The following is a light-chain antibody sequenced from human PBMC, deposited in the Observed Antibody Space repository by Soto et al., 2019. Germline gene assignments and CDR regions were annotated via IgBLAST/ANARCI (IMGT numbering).Light chain of an antibody. CDR3: QQYGNLPYT. CDR1: QSVSSN. V-gene: IGKV3-15*01. Sequence: EIVMTQSPATLSVSPGERATLSCRASQSVSSNLAWYQQKPGQAPRLLIYGASTRATGIPARFSGSGSGTEFTLTISSLQSEDIATYYCQQYGNLPYTFGPGTKLEIK. CDR2: GAS. J-gene: IGKJ2*01.